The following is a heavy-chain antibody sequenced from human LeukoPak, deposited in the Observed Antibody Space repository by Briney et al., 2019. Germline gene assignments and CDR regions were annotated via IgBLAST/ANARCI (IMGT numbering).Heavy chain of an antibody. CDR3: ARDATMLVVAPADGAHWFDP. CDR2: IYHSGST. CDR1: GYSISSGYY. J-gene: IGHJ5*02. D-gene: IGHD3-22*01. V-gene: IGHV4-38-2*02. Sequence: SETLSLTCTVSGYSISSGYYWGWIRQPPGKGLEWIGSIYHSGSTYYNPSLKSRVTISVDTSKNQFSLKLSSVTAADTAVYYCARDATMLVVAPADGAHWFDPWGQGTLVTVSS.